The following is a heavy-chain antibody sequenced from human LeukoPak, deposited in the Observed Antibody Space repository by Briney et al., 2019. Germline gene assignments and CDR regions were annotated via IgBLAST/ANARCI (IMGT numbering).Heavy chain of an antibody. Sequence: GGSLRLSCAASGITFDDYAMHWVRQAPGKGLEWVSGISWNSGSIGYADSVKGRFTISRGNAKNSLFLQMNSLRAEDTALYYCAKSLAVLLPSDYWGQGTLVTFSS. J-gene: IGHJ4*02. CDR3: AKSLAVLLPSDY. CDR1: GITFDDYA. D-gene: IGHD2-15*01. V-gene: IGHV3-9*01. CDR2: ISWNSGSI.